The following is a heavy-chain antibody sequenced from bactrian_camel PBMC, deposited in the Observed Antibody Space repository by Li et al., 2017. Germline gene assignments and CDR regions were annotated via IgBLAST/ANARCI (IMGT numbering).Heavy chain of an antibody. CDR2: IYTAGNT. V-gene: IGHV3-3*01. D-gene: IGHD2*01. J-gene: IGHJ6*01. CDR3: AAGIYGGAWHYDIRRGEEHFGD. CDR1: GSPFIRNS. Sequence: QLVESGGGSVQAGMSLSLSCAGSGSPFIRNSMAWFRQIPGKDREAVATIYTAGNTYYADSVKGRFTISQDAAKNAVYLKMDNLQPEDTAKYYCAAGIYGGAWHYDIRRGEEHFGDWGQGTQVTVS.